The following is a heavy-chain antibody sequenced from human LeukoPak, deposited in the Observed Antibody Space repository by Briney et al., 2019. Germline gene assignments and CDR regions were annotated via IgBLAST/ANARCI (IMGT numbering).Heavy chain of an antibody. J-gene: IGHJ4*02. CDR2: INSDGSST. CDR1: GFTFSSYW. D-gene: IGHD1-26*01. Sequence: GGSLRLSCAVSGFTFSSYWMHWVRQAPGKGLVWVSRINSDGSSTSYADSVKGRFTISRDNAKKTLYLQMNSLRAEDTAVYYCASIVRATTGLDCWGQGTLVTVSS. V-gene: IGHV3-74*01. CDR3: ASIVRATTGLDC.